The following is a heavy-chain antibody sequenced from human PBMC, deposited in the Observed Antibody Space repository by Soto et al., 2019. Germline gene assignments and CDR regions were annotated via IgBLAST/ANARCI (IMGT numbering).Heavy chain of an antibody. CDR1: GFTFSSYG. V-gene: IGHV3-30*03. CDR2: ISYDGSNT. Sequence: GGSLRLSCAASGFTFSSYGMHWVRQAPGKGLEWVAVISYDGSNTNYAQKLQGRVTMTTDTSTSTAYMELRSLRSDDTAVYYCARVDIAAAGTFDPWGQGTLVTGSS. CDR3: ARVDIAAAGTFDP. D-gene: IGHD6-13*01. J-gene: IGHJ5*02.